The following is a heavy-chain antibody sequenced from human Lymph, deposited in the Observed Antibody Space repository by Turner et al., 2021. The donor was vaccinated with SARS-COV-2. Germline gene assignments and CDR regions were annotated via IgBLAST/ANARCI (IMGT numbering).Heavy chain of an antibody. D-gene: IGHD2-21*02. CDR3: ARETVNNWVDP. Sequence: QVQLQESGPRLAKPLETLSLTCTVSGGSMNSNYWSWIRPPPGKRLEWIGYIYYRGSTNYNPSLESRGTISVDTSRNQFSLNLTSVTAADTAIYYCARETVNNWVDPWGQGTLVTVSS. CDR2: IYYRGST. CDR1: GGSMNSNY. J-gene: IGHJ5*02. V-gene: IGHV4-59*01.